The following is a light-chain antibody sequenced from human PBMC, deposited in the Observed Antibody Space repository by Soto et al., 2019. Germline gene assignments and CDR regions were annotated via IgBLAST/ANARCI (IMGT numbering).Light chain of an antibody. CDR2: WAS. CDR1: QSVLYSSNNKNY. Sequence: DIVMTQSPDSLAVSLGERATINCKSSQSVLYSSNNKNYLVWYQQKPGQPPKLLIYWASTRESGVPDRFSGSGSGTDFTLTISSLQAEDVAVYYCQQYYTTPRLTFGPGTKVDIK. J-gene: IGKJ3*01. CDR3: QQYYTTPRLT. V-gene: IGKV4-1*01.